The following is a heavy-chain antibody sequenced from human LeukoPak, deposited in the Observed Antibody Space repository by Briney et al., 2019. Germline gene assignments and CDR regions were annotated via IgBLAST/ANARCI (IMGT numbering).Heavy chain of an antibody. CDR3: ARGYSSGVVAACDY. D-gene: IGHD2-15*01. J-gene: IGHJ4*02. CDR2: ISAYNGNT. CDR1: GYTFTVYS. V-gene: IGHV1-18*01. Sequence: ASVKVSCKASGYTFTVYSINWLRQAPGQGLEWMGWISAYNGNTNYAQKLQGRVTMTTDTSTSTAYMELRSLRSDDTAVYYCARGYSSGVVAACDYWGQGTLVTVSS.